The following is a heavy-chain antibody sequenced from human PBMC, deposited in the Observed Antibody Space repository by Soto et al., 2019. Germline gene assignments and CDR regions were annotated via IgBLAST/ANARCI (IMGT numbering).Heavy chain of an antibody. CDR2: INPNSGVT. CDR1: GYTFTGYF. V-gene: IGHV1-2*02. D-gene: IGHD3-10*01. CDR3: ARESYSHDGFDM. J-gene: IGHJ3*02. Sequence: VRLVQSGAEVKEPGASVRVSCKSSGYTFTGYFIHWVRQAPGQGLEWMGSINPNSGVTNYAERFRGRVIMTRDLSTRTAYMDLRSLSTDDTAVYYCARESYSHDGFDMWDQGKMVTVSS.